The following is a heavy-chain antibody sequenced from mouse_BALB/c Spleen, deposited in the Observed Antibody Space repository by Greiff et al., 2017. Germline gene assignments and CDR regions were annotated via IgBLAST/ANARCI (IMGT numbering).Heavy chain of an antibody. D-gene: IGHD1-1*01. CDR1: GFTFSSYA. Sequence: EVNVVESGGGLVKPGGSLKLSCAASGFTFSSYAMSWVRQTPEKRLEWVATISSGGSYTYYPDSVKGRFTISRDNAKNTLYLQMSSLRSEDTAMYYCARDYYGSRDWYFDVWGAGTTVTVSS. CDR3: ARDYYGSRDWYFDV. J-gene: IGHJ1*01. V-gene: IGHV5-9-3*01. CDR2: ISSGGSYT.